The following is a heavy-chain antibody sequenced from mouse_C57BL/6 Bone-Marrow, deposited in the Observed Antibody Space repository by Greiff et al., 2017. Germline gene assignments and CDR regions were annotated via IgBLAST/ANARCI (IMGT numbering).Heavy chain of an antibody. CDR2: VYPYNGGT. D-gene: IGHD1-1*01. Sequence: DVKLVESGPVLVKPGPSVKISCKASGFTFTDYYMHWVKQSHGKSLEWIGLVYPYNGGTSYNQKFKGKATLTVDTSSSTAYMELNSLTSEDSAVYYCAICALITTVAFDYWGQGTTLTVSS. CDR3: AICALITTVAFDY. CDR1: GFTFTDYY. J-gene: IGHJ2*01. V-gene: IGHV1-36*01.